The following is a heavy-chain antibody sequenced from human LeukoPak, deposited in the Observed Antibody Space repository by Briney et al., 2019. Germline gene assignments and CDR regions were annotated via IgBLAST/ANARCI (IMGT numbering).Heavy chain of an antibody. CDR1: GYTFTSYD. CDR3: ARVPLGYCSSTSCYARFENWFDP. V-gene: IGHV1-8*01. J-gene: IGHJ5*02. D-gene: IGHD2-2*01. CDR2: MNPNSGNT. Sequence: GASVKVSCKASGYTFTSYDINWVRQATGQGLEWMGWMNPNSGNTGYAQKFQGRVTMTRNTSISTAYMELSSLRSKDTAVYYCARVPLGYCSSTSCYARFENWFDPWGQGTLVTVSS.